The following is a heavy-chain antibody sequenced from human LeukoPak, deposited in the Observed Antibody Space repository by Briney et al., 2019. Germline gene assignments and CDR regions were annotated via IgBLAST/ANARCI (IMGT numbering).Heavy chain of an antibody. D-gene: IGHD6-6*01. V-gene: IGHV4-59*01. J-gene: IGHJ1*01. Sequence: SETLPLTCTVSGGSISTYYWNWIRQPPGKGLEWIGYIYHSGSTNYNPSLQSRVTISVDTSKNQFSLNLNSVTAADTAVYYCARGGAARLHFQNWGQGTLVTVSS. CDR2: IYHSGST. CDR1: GGSISTYY. CDR3: ARGGAARLHFQN.